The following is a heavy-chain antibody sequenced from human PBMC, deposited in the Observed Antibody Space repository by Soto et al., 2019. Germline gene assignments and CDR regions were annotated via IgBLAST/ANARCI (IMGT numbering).Heavy chain of an antibody. CDR3: ARAPYVWGSSRSYGMDV. D-gene: IGHD3-16*02. CDR2: ISGHNANT. V-gene: IGHV1-18*01. Sequence: GASVKVSCKASGYTFTKYGISWVRQAPGQGLEWMGWISGHNANTNYAPKIQGRVTMTTDTSTSTAYMELRSLRSDDTAVYYCARAPYVWGSSRSYGMDVWGQGTTVTVSS. J-gene: IGHJ6*02. CDR1: GYTFTKYG.